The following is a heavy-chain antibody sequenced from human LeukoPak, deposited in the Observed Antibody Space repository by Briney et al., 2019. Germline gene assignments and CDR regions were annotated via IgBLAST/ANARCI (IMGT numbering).Heavy chain of an antibody. CDR2: MYYSGTT. D-gene: IGHD6-19*01. CDR1: GGAISSYN. J-gene: IGHJ3*02. V-gene: IGHV4-59*08. Sequence: SETLSLTCTVSGGAISSYNRGWIRQPPGQGQEWIGCMYYSGTTNNNRSLKSRVTISVDTSKNKFSLKLSFVTAADTAVDYCARVDRSVGGIPGLDWAFDIWGQGTMVTVSS. CDR3: ARVDRSVGGIPGLDWAFDI.